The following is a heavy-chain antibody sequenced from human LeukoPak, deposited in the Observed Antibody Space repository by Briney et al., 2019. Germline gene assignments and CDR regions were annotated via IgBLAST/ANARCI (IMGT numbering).Heavy chain of an antibody. CDR2: TNYDGSDR. J-gene: IGHJ4*02. CDR3: AKDLPDRYSLEY. CDR1: GFTFRNYA. V-gene: IGHV3-30*18. D-gene: IGHD2-15*01. Sequence: GRSLRLSYAASGFTFRNYAMYWVRQAPGKGLEWVAFTNYDGSDRCYADSVKGRFTVSRDNPKNTLYLQMNSLRTEDTAVYYCAKDLPDRYSLEYWGQGTMVTVPS.